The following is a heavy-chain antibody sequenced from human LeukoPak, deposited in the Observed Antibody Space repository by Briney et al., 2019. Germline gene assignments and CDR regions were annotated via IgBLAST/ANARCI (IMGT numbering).Heavy chain of an antibody. CDR3: ASVRNYYDSSGDAFDI. CDR1: GFTFSSYG. Sequence: GGSLRPSCAASGFTFSSYGMHWVRQAPGKGLEWVAFIRYDGSNKYYADPVKGRFTISRDNSKNTLYLQMNSLRAEDTAVYYCASVRNYYDSSGDAFDIWGQGTMVTVSS. V-gene: IGHV3-30*02. J-gene: IGHJ3*02. D-gene: IGHD3-22*01. CDR2: IRYDGSNK.